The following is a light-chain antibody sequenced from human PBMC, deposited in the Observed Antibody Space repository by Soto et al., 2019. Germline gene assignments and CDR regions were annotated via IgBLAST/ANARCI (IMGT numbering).Light chain of an antibody. CDR1: QSVTTN. J-gene: IGKJ4*01. Sequence: EVVMTQSPATLSVSPGERVTFSCRASQSVTTNLAWYQHKPGQSPRLLISDASTGASGIPPRFSGSVSGTELTITIDRLQSADVEVYYCQQYDRWPVTFGGGTKVDIK. CDR3: QQYDRWPVT. V-gene: IGKV3-15*01. CDR2: DAS.